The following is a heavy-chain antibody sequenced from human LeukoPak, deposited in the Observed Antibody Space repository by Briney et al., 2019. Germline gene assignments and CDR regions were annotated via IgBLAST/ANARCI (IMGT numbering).Heavy chain of an antibody. J-gene: IGHJ5*02. CDR3: ARARDYYGSGSYCFDP. V-gene: IGHV4-31*03. CDR1: GGSISSCGYY. Sequence: SETLSLTCTVSGGSISSCGYYWSWIRQHPGKGLEWIGYIYYSGSTYYNPSLKSRVTISVDTSKNQFSLKLSSVTAADTAVYYCARARDYYGSGSYCFDPWGQGTLVTVSS. CDR2: IYYSGST. D-gene: IGHD3-10*01.